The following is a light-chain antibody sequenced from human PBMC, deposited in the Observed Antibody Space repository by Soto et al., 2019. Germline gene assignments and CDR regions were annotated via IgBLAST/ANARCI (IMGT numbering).Light chain of an antibody. CDR3: QQYNNYPRT. CDR1: ESIRTW. Sequence: DIQMTQSPSTLSASIGDRVTITCRASESIRTWLAWYQHKPGKAPKFLIYDASSLESGVPSRFSGSGSGTEFTLTISNLQPDDFATYFFQQYNNYPRTFGQGTKVDIK. V-gene: IGKV1-5*01. CDR2: DAS. J-gene: IGKJ1*01.